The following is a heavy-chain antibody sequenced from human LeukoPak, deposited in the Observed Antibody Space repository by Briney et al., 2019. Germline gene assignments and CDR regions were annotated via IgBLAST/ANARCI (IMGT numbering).Heavy chain of an antibody. CDR1: GGTFSSYA. Sequence: SVKVSCKASGGTFSSYAISWVRRAPGQGLEWMGRIIPIFGTANYAQKFQGRVTITTDESTSTAYMELSSLRSEDTAVYYCARSEQQLVNFDYWGQGTLVTVSS. J-gene: IGHJ4*02. D-gene: IGHD6-13*01. V-gene: IGHV1-69*05. CDR3: ARSEQQLVNFDY. CDR2: IIPIFGTA.